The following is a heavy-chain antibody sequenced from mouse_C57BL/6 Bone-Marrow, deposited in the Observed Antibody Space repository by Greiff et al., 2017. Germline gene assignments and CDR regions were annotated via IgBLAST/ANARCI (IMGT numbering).Heavy chain of an antibody. D-gene: IGHD1-1*01. CDR2: ISSGISTI. CDR3: AILYYYGSSSFDY. J-gene: IGHJ2*01. V-gene: IGHV5-17*01. CDR1: GFTFSDYG. Sequence: DVKLVESGGGLVKPGGSLKLSCAASGFTFSDYGMHWVRQAPEKGLEWVAYISSGISTIYYADTVKGRFTISRDNAKNTLFLQMTSLRSEDTAMYYCAILYYYGSSSFDYWGQGTTLTVSS.